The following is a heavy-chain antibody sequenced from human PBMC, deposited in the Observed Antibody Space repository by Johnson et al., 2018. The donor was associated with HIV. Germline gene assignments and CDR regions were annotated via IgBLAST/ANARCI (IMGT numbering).Heavy chain of an antibody. D-gene: IGHD5-24*01. CDR2: ILFDGSDT. CDR3: AKDRSRLHDAFDI. V-gene: IGHV3-30*04. J-gene: IGHJ3*02. CDR1: GFTFSSYA. Sequence: QVQLVESGGGVVQPGRSLRLSCAASGFTFSSYAMHWVRLAPGKGLEWVAVILFDGSDTYYADSVQGRFTISRDNSKNTLYLQMNTLGAEDTAVYYCAKDRSRLHDAFDIWGQGTMVTVSS.